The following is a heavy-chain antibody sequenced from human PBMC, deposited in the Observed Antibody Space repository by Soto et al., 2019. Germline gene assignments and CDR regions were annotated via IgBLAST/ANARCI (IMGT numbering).Heavy chain of an antibody. V-gene: IGHV4-34*01. CDR1: GESFSGYH. CDR2: IDSSGGI. Sequence: SETLSLTCAVYGESFSGYHWTWIRQPPGEGLEWIGEIDSSGGINYNPSLQSRVTMSVDTSKNQFSLKLASLIAADTAMYYCARAAIQSHQVEGQPPSSQTPDYWSQGIQVTVAS. CDR3: ARAAIQSHQVEGQPPSSQTPDY. D-gene: IGHD1-1*01. J-gene: IGHJ4*02.